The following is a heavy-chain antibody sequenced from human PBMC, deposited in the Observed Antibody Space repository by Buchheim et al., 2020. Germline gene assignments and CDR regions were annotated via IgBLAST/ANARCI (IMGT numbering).Heavy chain of an antibody. V-gene: IGHV3-21*01. Sequence: EVQLVESGGGLVKPGGSLRLPCAASGFTFSSYSMNWVRQAPGKGLEWVSSISSSSSSYIYYADSVKGRFTISRDNAQNSLYMQMNSLRAEDTAVYYCARDAYDFWSGYEDYWGQGTL. CDR2: ISSSSSSYI. J-gene: IGHJ4*02. CDR3: ARDAYDFWSGYEDY. CDR1: GFTFSSYS. D-gene: IGHD3-3*01.